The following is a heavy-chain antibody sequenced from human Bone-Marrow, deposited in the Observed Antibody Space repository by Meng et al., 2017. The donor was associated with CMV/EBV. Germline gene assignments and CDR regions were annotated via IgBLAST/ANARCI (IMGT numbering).Heavy chain of an antibody. J-gene: IGHJ4*02. V-gene: IGHV4-38-2*02. CDR3: ARYYGGLRYFDY. CDR1: GYSISSGYY. Sequence: SETLSLTCTVSGYSISSGYYWSWIRQPPGKELEWIATINHSGDTYFNPSLKSRVTISVDTSKNQFSLKLSSVTATDTAIYSCARYYGGLRYFDYWGQGTLVTCSS. D-gene: IGHD4-23*01. CDR2: INHSGDT.